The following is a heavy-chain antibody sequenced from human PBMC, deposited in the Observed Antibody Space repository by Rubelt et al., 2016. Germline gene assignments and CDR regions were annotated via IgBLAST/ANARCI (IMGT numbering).Heavy chain of an antibody. J-gene: IGHJ3*02. Sequence: GGGLVQPGGSLRLSCAASGFTFAAAGMTWIRQAPGKGLEWVSSITSSSTFIYYADSVKGRFTISRDNSKNTVYLQMSSLRAEDTAVYSCARWSNGDYGAFDIWGQGTMLTVSS. D-gene: IGHD4-17*01. CDR1: GFTFAAAG. CDR2: ITSSSTFI. CDR3: ARWSNGDYGAFDI. V-gene: IGHV3-21*01.